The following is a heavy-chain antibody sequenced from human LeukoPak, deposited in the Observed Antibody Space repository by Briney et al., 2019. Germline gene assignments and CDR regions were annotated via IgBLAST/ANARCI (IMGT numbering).Heavy chain of an antibody. J-gene: IGHJ4*02. Sequence: GGSLRLSCAASGFPFNSFWMHWVRQAPGKGLVCPSDMNEYSTTIRYADSVKGRFTISRDNAKSILYLQITNLRAEETAMYFCARGGVNPVDHWGQGTLVTVSS. CDR3: ARGGVNPVDH. CDR1: GFPFNSFW. CDR2: MNEYSTTI. D-gene: IGHD1-14*01. V-gene: IGHV3-74*01.